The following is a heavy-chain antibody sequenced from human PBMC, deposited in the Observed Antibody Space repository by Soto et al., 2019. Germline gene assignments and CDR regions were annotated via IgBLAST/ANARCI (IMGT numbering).Heavy chain of an antibody. CDR3: ARGGYCSGASCAYMGHYYYYGMDV. CDR2: IYYSGST. V-gene: IGHV4-39*01. Sequence: SETLSLTCTVSGGSISSSNYYWGWIRQPPGKGLDWIGSIYYSGSTYYNQSLKSRVTISVDTSKNQFSLKLSSVTAADTAMYYCARGGYCSGASCAYMGHYYYYGMDVWGQGTTVTVSS. D-gene: IGHD2-15*01. J-gene: IGHJ6*02. CDR1: GGSISSSNYY.